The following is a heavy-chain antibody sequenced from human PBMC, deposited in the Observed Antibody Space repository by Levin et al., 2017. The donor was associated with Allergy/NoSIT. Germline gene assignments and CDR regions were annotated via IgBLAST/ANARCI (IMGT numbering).Heavy chain of an antibody. Sequence: GESLKISCAASGFSFSTYGMIWVRQAPGKGLEWISYISARRTTMYYADSVKGRFTISRDDAKNTLYLQMSSLRAEDTAGYYCARNEESYGDAFDIWGQGTMVTVSS. V-gene: IGHV3-48*01. J-gene: IGHJ3*02. CDR2: ISARRTTM. D-gene: IGHD2-8*01. CDR1: GFSFSTYG. CDR3: ARNEESYGDAFDI.